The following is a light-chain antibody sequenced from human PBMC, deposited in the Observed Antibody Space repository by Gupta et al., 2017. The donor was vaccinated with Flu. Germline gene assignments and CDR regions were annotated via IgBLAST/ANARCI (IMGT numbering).Light chain of an antibody. CDR1: SPNIGAGYD. J-gene: IGLJ1*01. CDR2: GNS. Sequence: QSVLTQPPSGSGAPGQRVTISCTGSSPNIGAGYDVHWYQQLPGTAPKLLIYGNSNRPSGVPDRFSGSKSGTSASLAITGLQAEDEADYYCQSYDSSLSGSYVFGTGTKVTVL. CDR3: QSYDSSLSGSYV. V-gene: IGLV1-40*01.